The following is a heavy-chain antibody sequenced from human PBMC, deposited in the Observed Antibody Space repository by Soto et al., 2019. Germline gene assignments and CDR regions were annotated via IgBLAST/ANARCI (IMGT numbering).Heavy chain of an antibody. D-gene: IGHD3-3*01. CDR2: IIPIFGTA. V-gene: IGHV1-69*13. CDR3: ARSITIFGVGSSDYYYYGMDV. CDR1: GGTFSSYA. Sequence: SVKVSCKASGGTFSSYAISWVRQAPGQGLEWMGGIIPIFGTANYAQKFQGRVTITADESTSTAYMELSSLRSEDTAVYYCARSITIFGVGSSDYYYYGMDVWGQGTTVTVSS. J-gene: IGHJ6*02.